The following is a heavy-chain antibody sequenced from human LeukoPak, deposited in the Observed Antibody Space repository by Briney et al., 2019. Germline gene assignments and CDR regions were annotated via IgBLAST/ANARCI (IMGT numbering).Heavy chain of an antibody. CDR2: ISYDGSTK. J-gene: IGHJ4*02. D-gene: IGHD3-16*01. V-gene: IGHV3-30*18. CDR3: AKVTSYGSPTDY. CDR1: GFTFSRYG. Sequence: GGSLRLSCAASGFTFSRYGMHWVRQAPGKGLEWVAVISYDGSTKYYADSVKGRFTISRDNFKNKMYLQMNSLRAEDRAVYYCAKVTSYGSPTDYWGQGTLVTVSS.